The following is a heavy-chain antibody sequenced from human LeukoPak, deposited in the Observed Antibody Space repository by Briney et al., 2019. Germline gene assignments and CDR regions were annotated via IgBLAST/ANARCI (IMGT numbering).Heavy chain of an antibody. CDR2: ISSSSNYI. CDR1: GFTFDDYA. D-gene: IGHD4-23*01. Sequence: PGRSLRLSCAASGFTFDDYAMHWVRQAPGKGLEWVSSISSSSNYIYYADSVKGRFTISRDNAKNSLFLQMNSLRAEDTAVYYCARGNKALDYWGQGTLVTVSS. CDR3: ARGNKALDY. J-gene: IGHJ4*02. V-gene: IGHV3-21*01.